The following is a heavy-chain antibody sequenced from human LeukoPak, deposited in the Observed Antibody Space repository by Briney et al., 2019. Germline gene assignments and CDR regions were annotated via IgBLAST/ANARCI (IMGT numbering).Heavy chain of an antibody. Sequence: SPGGSLRLSCAASGFTFNSYTMRWVRQAPGTGLQWVSSITGGSSQIHYLYSVKGRFTISRDNPTNSLYLQMNSLRAEDTAVYYCARDLGSGSYSRSWGQGTLVTVSS. CDR1: GFTFNSYT. D-gene: IGHD3-10*02. CDR2: ITGGSSQI. V-gene: IGHV3-21*01. CDR3: ARDLGSGSYSRS. J-gene: IGHJ4*02.